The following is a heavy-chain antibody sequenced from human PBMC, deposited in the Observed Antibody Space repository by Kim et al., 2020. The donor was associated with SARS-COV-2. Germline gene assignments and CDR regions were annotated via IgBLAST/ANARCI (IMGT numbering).Heavy chain of an antibody. CDR3: ARVGSYGYFDY. CDR2: IYHSGST. D-gene: IGHD5-18*01. J-gene: IGHJ4*02. V-gene: IGHV4-38-2*02. CDR1: GYSISSGYY. Sequence: SETLSLTCTVSGYSISSGYYWGWIRQPPGKGLEWIGSIYHSGSTYYNPSLKSRVTISVDTSKNQFSLKLSSVTAADTAVYYCARVGSYGYFDYWGQGTLVTVSS.